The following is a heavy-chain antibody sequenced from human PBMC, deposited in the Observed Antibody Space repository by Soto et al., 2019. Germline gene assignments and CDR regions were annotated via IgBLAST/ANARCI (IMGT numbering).Heavy chain of an antibody. V-gene: IGHV3-30*03. Sequence: QVQLVESGGGVVQPGRSLRLSCAASGFTFSSYGMHWVRQAPGKGLEWVAVISYDGSNKYYADSVKGRSTISRDNSKNTLYLQMNSLRAEDTAVYYCAITPGAGLHFDYWGQGTLVTVSS. CDR2: ISYDGSNK. CDR3: AITPGAGLHFDY. D-gene: IGHD2-15*01. CDR1: GFTFSSYG. J-gene: IGHJ4*02.